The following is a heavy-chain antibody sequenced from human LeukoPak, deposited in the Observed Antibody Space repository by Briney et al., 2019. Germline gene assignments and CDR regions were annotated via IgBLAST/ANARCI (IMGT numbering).Heavy chain of an antibody. CDR1: GFTFSNAW. J-gene: IGHJ4*02. CDR2: IKSKTDGGTT. V-gene: IGHV3-15*01. CDR3: TTENYDILTGYYDY. D-gene: IGHD3-9*01. Sequence: PGGSLRLSCAAPGFTFSNAWISWVRQAPGKGLEWVGRIKSKTDGGTTDYAAPVKGRFTISRDDSKNTLYLQMNSLKTEDTAVYYCTTENYDILTGYYDYWGQGTLVTVSS.